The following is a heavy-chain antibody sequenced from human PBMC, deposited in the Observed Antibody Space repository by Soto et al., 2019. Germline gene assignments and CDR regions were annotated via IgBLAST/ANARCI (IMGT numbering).Heavy chain of an antibody. CDR3: AKHYGATCYAGADS. V-gene: IGHV3-23*01. CDR2: ICGDDGST. Sequence: EVQLLESGGGLVQPGGSLRLSCAASGFTFSSYAMSWVRQAPGKGLEWVSAICGDDGSTYYADSVKGRLTIYRDNSKNTLYLQMNSLRAEDTAVYYCAKHYGATCYAGADSWGRGTLVTVSS. CDR1: GFTFSSYA. J-gene: IGHJ5*01. D-gene: IGHD2-2*01.